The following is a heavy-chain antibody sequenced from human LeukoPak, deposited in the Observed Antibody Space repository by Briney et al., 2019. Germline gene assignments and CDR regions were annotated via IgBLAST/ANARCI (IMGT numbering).Heavy chain of an antibody. J-gene: IGHJ4*02. CDR1: GYTFTGYY. D-gene: IGHD3-3*01. CDR3: ARPDFWSGPFDY. CDR2: INPNSGGT. V-gene: IGHV1-2*02. Sequence: ASVKVSCKASGYTFTGYYMHWVRQAPGQGLEWMGWINPNSGGTNYAQKFQGGVTMTRDTSISTAYMELSRLRSDDTAVYYCARPDFWSGPFDYWGQGTLVTVSS.